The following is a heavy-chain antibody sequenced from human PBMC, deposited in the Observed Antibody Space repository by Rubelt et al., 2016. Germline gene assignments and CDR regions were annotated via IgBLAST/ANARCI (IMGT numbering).Heavy chain of an antibody. Sequence: QVQLVQSGAEVKKPGASVKVSCKASGYTFTSYAMHWVRQAPGQRLEWMGWINAGNGNTKYSAKSQGRVTITRETSASPAYMELSSLRSEDTAVYYCARVIWGSGWSNNWFDPWGQGTLVTVSS. J-gene: IGHJ5*02. CDR1: GYTFTSYA. D-gene: IGHD6-19*01. CDR2: INAGNGNT. V-gene: IGHV1-3*01. CDR3: ARVIWGSGWSNNWFDP.